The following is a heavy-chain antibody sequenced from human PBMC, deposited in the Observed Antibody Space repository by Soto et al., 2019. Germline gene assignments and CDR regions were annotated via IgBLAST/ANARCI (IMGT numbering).Heavy chain of an antibody. D-gene: IGHD4-17*01. CDR3: AKVRKRSADYYYYGMDV. V-gene: IGHV3-30*18. CDR1: GFPFGDFG. CDR2: ISHDGSDK. Sequence: GGSLRLSCAASGFPFGDFGMHWLRQAPGKGLEWVAVISHDGSDKFYADSVKARFTISRDNSKNTLYLQMSGLRGEDTAVYYCAKVRKRSADYYYYGMDVWGQGTTVTVSS. J-gene: IGHJ6*02.